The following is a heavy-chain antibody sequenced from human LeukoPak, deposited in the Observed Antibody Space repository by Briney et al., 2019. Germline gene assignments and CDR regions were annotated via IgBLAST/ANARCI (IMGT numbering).Heavy chain of an antibody. Sequence: PSETLSLTCTVSGGSISSYYWSWIRQPPGKGLEWIGYIYYSGSTNYNPSLKSRVTISVDTSKNQFSLKLSSVTAADTAVYYCARDSPDYYDSSGYYHFDYWGQGTPVTVSS. D-gene: IGHD3-22*01. V-gene: IGHV4-59*01. CDR3: ARDSPDYYDSSGYYHFDY. CDR2: IYYSGST. J-gene: IGHJ4*02. CDR1: GGSISSYY.